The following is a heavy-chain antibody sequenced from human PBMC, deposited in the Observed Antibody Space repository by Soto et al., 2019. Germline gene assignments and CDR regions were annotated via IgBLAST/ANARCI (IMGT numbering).Heavy chain of an antibody. Sequence: QVQLVESGGGVVQPGRSLRLSCAASGFTFSSYGMHWVRQAPGKGLEWVAVISYEGSNKYYADSVKGRFTISRDNSKNTLYLQMNSLRAEDTAVYYCAKARGSGYPYYYYGMDVWGQGTTVTVSS. D-gene: IGHD6-19*01. V-gene: IGHV3-30*18. CDR3: AKARGSGYPYYYYGMDV. CDR2: ISYEGSNK. CDR1: GFTFSSYG. J-gene: IGHJ6*02.